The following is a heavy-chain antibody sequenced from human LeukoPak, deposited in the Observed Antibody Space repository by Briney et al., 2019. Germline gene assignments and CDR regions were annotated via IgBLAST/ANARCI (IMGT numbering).Heavy chain of an antibody. Sequence: GGSLRLSCAASGFSFDEYAIHWGRHAPGKGLEWVSGISWNSGSIGYAGSVKGRFTISRDNARNSLYLQMNSLRPEDTAFYYCAKDISAIAAAGIDYWGQGTLVTVSS. CDR2: ISWNSGSI. D-gene: IGHD6-13*01. CDR1: GFSFDEYA. CDR3: AKDISAIAAAGIDY. V-gene: IGHV3-9*01. J-gene: IGHJ4*02.